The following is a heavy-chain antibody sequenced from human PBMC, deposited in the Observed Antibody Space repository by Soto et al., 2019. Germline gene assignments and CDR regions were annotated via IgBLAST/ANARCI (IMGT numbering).Heavy chain of an antibody. J-gene: IGHJ6*03. V-gene: IGHV4-59*01. Sequence: SETLSLTCSVFGGSIRNYYWSWIRQPPGSGLEWIGYINDRGSTNYNPSLQSRVTISVDTSRNQFSLKLSSVTAADTAVYYCAREAPYNNDGYYYYCMDVWGKGTTVTVSS. CDR2: INDRGST. CDR3: AREAPYNNDGYYYYCMDV. CDR1: GGSIRNYY. D-gene: IGHD1-1*01.